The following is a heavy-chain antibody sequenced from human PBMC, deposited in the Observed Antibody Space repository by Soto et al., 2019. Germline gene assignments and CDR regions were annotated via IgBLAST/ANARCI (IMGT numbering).Heavy chain of an antibody. J-gene: IGHJ6*02. D-gene: IGHD4-4*01. V-gene: IGHV3-30-3*01. CDR1: GFTFSSYA. CDR2: ISYDGSNK. CDR3: TRSSNLYYGMDV. Sequence: GGSLRLSYAASGFTFSSYAMHWVRQAPGKGLEWVAVISYDGSNKYYADSVKGRFTISRDNSKNTLYLQMNSLRAEDTAVYLVTRSSNLYYGMDVWGQGTTVTVSS.